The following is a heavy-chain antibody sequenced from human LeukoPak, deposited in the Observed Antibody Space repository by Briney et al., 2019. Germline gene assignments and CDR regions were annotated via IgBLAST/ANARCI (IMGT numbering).Heavy chain of an antibody. J-gene: IGHJ4*02. Sequence: ASVKVSCKASGGTFSSYAISWVRQAPGQGLEWIGGIIPIFGTANYAQKFQGRVTITTDESTSTAYMELSSLRSEDTAVYYCARDRWGFGGPIFDYWGQGTLVTVSS. CDR3: ARDRWGFGGPIFDY. D-gene: IGHD3-10*01. V-gene: IGHV1-69*05. CDR1: GGTFSSYA. CDR2: IIPIFGTA.